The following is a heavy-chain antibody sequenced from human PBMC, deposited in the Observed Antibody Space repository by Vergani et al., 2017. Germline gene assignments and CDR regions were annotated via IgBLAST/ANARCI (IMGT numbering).Heavy chain of an antibody. CDR3: TRGAYSGIQIGSYFDL. D-gene: IGHD2-21*01. CDR1: GFTFSSYW. J-gene: IGHJ4*02. V-gene: IGHV3-74*01. CDR2: ITSDGSSS. Sequence: EVQLVESGGGLVQPGGSLRLSCAASGFTFSSYWMHWVRQAPGKGLEWVSRITSDGSSSTSTDSVKGRFTISRDNAKNTLYLQMSSLRTEDTAIYYCTRGAYSGIQIGSYFDLWGQGTLVTVSS.